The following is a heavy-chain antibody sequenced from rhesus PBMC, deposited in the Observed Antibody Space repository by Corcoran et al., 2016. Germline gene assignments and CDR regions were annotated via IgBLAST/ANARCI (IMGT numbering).Heavy chain of an antibody. CDR3: ARVFGLVSPLAFDY. CDR1: GYSINSGYG. CDR2: ISYTGTT. J-gene: IGHJ4*01. Sequence: QLQLQESGPGLVKPSETLSVTCAVSGYSINSGYGWTWIRQPPGKGLEWIGYISYTGTTTYSPALKSRVTISRATTKNQFSLRLNSVTAADTAVYYGARVFGLVSPLAFDYWGQGVLVTGSS. D-gene: IGHD3-3*01. V-gene: IGHV4-122*02.